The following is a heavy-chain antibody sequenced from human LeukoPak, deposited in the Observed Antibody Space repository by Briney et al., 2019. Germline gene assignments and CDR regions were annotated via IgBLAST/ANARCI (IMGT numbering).Heavy chain of an antibody. J-gene: IGHJ4*02. CDR3: AKETRGSYSDY. D-gene: IGHD1-26*01. CDR2: IRYDGTSK. V-gene: IGHV3-30*02. CDR1: GFTFSSSG. Sequence: GGSLRLSCAASGFTFSSSGMHWVRQAPGKGLEWVAFIRYDGTSKYYADSVKGRFTISRDNSKNTAYLQMNSLRAEDTAVYYCAKETRGSYSDYWGQGTLVTVSS.